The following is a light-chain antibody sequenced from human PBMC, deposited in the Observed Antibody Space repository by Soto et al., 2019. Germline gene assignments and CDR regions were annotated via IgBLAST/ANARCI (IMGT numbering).Light chain of an antibody. CDR3: QQYGGSPYT. V-gene: IGKV3-20*01. CDR1: QSVSSNY. CDR2: GAS. Sequence: EIVLTQSPGTLSLSPGERATLSCRASQSVSSNYLAWYQQKPGQAPRLLIYGASTRATGIPDRFSGSGSGTNFTLTISRLAPEDFAVYYCQQYGGSPYTFGRGPSWRS. J-gene: IGKJ2*01.